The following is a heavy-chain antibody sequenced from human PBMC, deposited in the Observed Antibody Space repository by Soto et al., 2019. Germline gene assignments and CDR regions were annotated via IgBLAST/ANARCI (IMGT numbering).Heavy chain of an antibody. CDR3: AREHREGYPTTLYGMDV. Sequence: GGSLRLSCAASGFTFSSYGMHWVRQAPGKGLEWVAVIWYDGSNKYYANSVKGRFTISRDNSKNTLYLQMNSLRAEDTAVDYCAREHREGYPTTLYGMDVWGQGTTVTVSS. CDR2: IWYDGSNK. J-gene: IGHJ6*02. CDR1: GFTFSSYG. D-gene: IGHD3-16*02. V-gene: IGHV3-33*01.